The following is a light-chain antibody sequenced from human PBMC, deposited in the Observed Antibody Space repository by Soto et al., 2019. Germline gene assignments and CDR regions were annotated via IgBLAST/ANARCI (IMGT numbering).Light chain of an antibody. V-gene: IGLV2-14*03. CDR3: NSYTRSPPSYV. Sequence: QSALTQPSSVSGSPGQSIAISSTGARTDIADGYDYVSRYQQHPRQAPQLIIYDVSNRPSGVSARFSASKSGNTPSLPISGLPAADAAEYSCNSYTRSPPSYVIGTGAMVAVL. J-gene: IGLJ1*01. CDR2: DVS. CDR1: RTDIADGYDY.